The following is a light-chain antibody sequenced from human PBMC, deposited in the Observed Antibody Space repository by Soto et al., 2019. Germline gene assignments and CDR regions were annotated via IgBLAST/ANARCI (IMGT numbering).Light chain of an antibody. J-gene: IGKJ2*01. CDR2: WAS. CDR3: QQYYTTPYT. V-gene: IGKV4-1*01. CDR1: QTLLFTSNNKNY. Sequence: SCWSSQTLLFTSNNKNYLAWYQQKPGQPPKLLIYWASIRESGVPDRFSGSGSGTDFTLTISSLQAEDVAVYHCQQYYTTPYTFGQGTRLEIK.